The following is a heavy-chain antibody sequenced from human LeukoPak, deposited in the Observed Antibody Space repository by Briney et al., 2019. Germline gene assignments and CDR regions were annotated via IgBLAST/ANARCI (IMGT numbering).Heavy chain of an antibody. Sequence: PSQTLSLTCTVSGGSISSGSYHWSWIRQPAGKGLEWIGRIDTSGSTNYNPSLKSRVTISVDTSKNQFSLKLSSVTAADTAVYYCARDLGSGYENYYYYYYYMDVWGKGTTVTISS. CDR1: GGSISSGSYH. D-gene: IGHD5-12*01. V-gene: IGHV4-61*02. CDR2: IDTSGST. J-gene: IGHJ6*03. CDR3: ARDLGSGYENYYYYYYYMDV.